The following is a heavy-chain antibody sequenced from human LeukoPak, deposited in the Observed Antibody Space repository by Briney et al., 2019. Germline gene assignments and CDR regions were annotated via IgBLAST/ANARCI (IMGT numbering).Heavy chain of an antibody. D-gene: IGHD5-12*01. CDR2: ISSSSSYI. CDR3: ASDEDIVATNFDY. J-gene: IGHJ4*02. Sequence: GGSLRLSCAASGFTFSSYSMNWVRQAPGKGLEWVSSISSSSSYIYYADSVKGRFTISRDNAKNSLYLQMNSLRAEDTAVYYCASDEDIVATNFDYWGQGTLVTVSS. CDR1: GFTFSSYS. V-gene: IGHV3-21*01.